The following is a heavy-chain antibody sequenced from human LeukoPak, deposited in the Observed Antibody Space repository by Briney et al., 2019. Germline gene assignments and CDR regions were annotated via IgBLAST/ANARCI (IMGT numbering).Heavy chain of an antibody. CDR1: GGSFSGYY. D-gene: IGHD3-10*01. Sequence: SETLSLTCAAYGGSFSGYYWSWIRQPPGKGLEWIGEINHSGSTNYNPSLKSRVTISVDTSKNQFSLKLSSVTAADTAVYYCARRGRGAGDYWGRGTLVTVSS. CDR3: ARRGRGAGDY. CDR2: INHSGST. V-gene: IGHV4-34*01. J-gene: IGHJ4*02.